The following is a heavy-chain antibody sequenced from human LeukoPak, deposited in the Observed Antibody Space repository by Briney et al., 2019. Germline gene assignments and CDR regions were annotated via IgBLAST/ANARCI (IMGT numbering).Heavy chain of an antibody. J-gene: IGHJ5*02. D-gene: IGHD3-10*01. CDR1: GFTFSNAW. CDR2: INHSGST. CDR3: ANHNGSGKNWFDP. Sequence: GSLRLSCAASGFTFSNAWMSWIRQTPGKGLEWIGEINHSGSTNYNPSLKSRVTISIDTSKSEFSLILSSVTAADTAVYYCANHNGSGKNWFDPWGQGTLVTVSS. V-gene: IGHV4-34*08.